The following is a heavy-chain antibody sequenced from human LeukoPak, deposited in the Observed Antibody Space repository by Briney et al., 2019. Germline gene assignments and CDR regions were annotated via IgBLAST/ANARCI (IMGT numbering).Heavy chain of an antibody. J-gene: IGHJ1*01. CDR2: ISAYNGNT. Sequence: ASVKVSCKASGYTFTSYGISWVRQAPGHALEWMGWISAYNGNTNYAQKLQGRVTMTTDTSTSTAYMELRSLRSDDTAVYYCARLSKYYDSSGYYREYFQHWGQGTLVTVSS. V-gene: IGHV1-18*01. CDR3: ARLSKYYDSSGYYREYFQH. D-gene: IGHD3-22*01. CDR1: GYTFTSYG.